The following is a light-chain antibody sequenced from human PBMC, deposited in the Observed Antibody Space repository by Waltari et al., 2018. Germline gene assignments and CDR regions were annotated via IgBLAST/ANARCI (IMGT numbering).Light chain of an antibody. CDR2: DAS. J-gene: IGKJ4*01. CDR1: QSVSSY. Sequence: EIVLTQSPATLSLSPGERATLSCRASQSVSSYLAWYQQKPGQAPRLLIYDASNRATGIPARFSGSGSGTDFTLTIRSLEPEDFAVYYCQQRSNSFGGGTKVEIK. V-gene: IGKV3-11*01. CDR3: QQRSNS.